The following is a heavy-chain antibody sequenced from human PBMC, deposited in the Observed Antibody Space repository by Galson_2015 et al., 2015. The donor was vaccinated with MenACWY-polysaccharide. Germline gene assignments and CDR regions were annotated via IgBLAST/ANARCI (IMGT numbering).Heavy chain of an antibody. CDR3: AKDSDYTTYWCSADY. Sequence: SLRLSCAASGFTFDDHTMHWVRHAPGKGLPWVSLISWDGSTAYYADAVQGRFTISRDNSKNTLYLQMNSLTADDTAVYFCAKDSDYTTYWCSADYWGQGTLVTVSS. D-gene: IGHD2-8*02. CDR1: GFTFDDHT. V-gene: IGHV3-43*01. CDR2: ISWDGSTA. J-gene: IGHJ4*02.